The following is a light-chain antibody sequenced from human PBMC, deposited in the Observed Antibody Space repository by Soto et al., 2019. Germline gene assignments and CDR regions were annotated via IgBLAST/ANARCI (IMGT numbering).Light chain of an antibody. CDR1: DSEVGSYKL. Sequence: QSALTQPASMSGSPGQSINISFTGTDSEVGSYKLVSWYQQFPGKAPRLMMSDTSQRFSGTSDRFSGYKSRNTASLTSSGLRDEEEADYYCCAYAGRSTWVFGVGTQLTVL. CDR3: CAYAGRSTWV. V-gene: IGLV2-23*01. J-gene: IGLJ3*02. CDR2: DTS.